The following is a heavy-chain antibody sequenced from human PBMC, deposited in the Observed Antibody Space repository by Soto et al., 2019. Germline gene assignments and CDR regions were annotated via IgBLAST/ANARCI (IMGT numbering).Heavy chain of an antibody. CDR1: GGCVSGYY. V-gene: IGHV4-34*01. Sequence: SETLSLTCAVCGGCVSGYYWSWIRQPPGKGLEWIGEINHSGSTNYNPSLKSRVTISVDTSKNQFSLKLSSVTAADTAVYYCARVTHSGYALDYWGQGTLVTVSS. D-gene: IGHD5-12*01. CDR3: ARVTHSGYALDY. CDR2: INHSGST. J-gene: IGHJ4*02.